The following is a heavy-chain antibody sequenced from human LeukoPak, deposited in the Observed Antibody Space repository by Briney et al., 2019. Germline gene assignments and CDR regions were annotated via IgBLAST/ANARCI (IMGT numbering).Heavy chain of an antibody. V-gene: IGHV4-34*01. CDR1: GGSFSGYY. Sequence: SETLSLTCAVYGGSFSGYYWSWIRQPPGKGLEWIGEINHSGSTNYNPSLKSRVTISVDTSKNQFSLKLSSVTAADTAVYYCARHLFRYYYGSGSYFHFDYWGQGTLVTVSS. CDR3: ARHLFRYYYGSGSYFHFDY. J-gene: IGHJ4*02. CDR2: INHSGST. D-gene: IGHD3-10*01.